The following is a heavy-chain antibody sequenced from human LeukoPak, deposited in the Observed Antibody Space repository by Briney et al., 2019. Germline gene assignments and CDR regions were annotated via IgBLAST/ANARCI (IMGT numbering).Heavy chain of an antibody. J-gene: IGHJ5*02. CDR3: ARAPDLYCSGGSCYNEFDP. Sequence: SETLSLTCTVSGGSISSYYWSWFRQPPGKGLEWIGYIYYSGSTNYNPSLKSRVTISVDTSKNQFSLKLSSLRSEDTAVYYCARAPDLYCSGGSCYNEFDPWGQGTLVTVSS. CDR1: GGSISSYY. CDR2: IYYSGST. D-gene: IGHD2-15*01. V-gene: IGHV4-59*01.